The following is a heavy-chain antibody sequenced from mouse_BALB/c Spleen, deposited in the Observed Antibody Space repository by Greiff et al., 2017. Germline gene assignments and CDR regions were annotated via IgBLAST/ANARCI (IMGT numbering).Heavy chain of an antibody. CDR1: GFAFSSYY. CDR2: ISRGGGST. CDR3: ARHDGYYGYFDV. J-gene: IGHJ1*01. Sequence: EVKLMESGGGLVKPGGSLKLSCAASGFAFSSYYMSWVRQTPEQRLEWVAYISRGGGSTYYPDTVKGRFTISRDNAKNTLYLQMSSLKSEDTAMYCCARHDGYYGYFDVWGAGTTVTVSS. D-gene: IGHD2-3*01. V-gene: IGHV5-12-1*01.